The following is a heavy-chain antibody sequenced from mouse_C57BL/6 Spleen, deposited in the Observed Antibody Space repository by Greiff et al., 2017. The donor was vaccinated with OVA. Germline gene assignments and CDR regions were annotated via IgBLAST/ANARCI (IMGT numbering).Heavy chain of an antibody. V-gene: IGHV1-50*01. D-gene: IGHD2-2*01. CDR3: ARRDGYDGYYFDY. J-gene: IGHJ2*01. CDR2: IDPSDSYT. CDR1: GYTFTSYW. Sequence: VKLQQPGAELVKPGASVKLSCKASGYTFTSYWMQWVKQRPGQGLEWIGEIDPSDSYTNYNQKFKGKATLTVDTSSSTAYMQLSSLTSEDSAVYYCARRDGYDGYYFDYWGQGTTLTVSS.